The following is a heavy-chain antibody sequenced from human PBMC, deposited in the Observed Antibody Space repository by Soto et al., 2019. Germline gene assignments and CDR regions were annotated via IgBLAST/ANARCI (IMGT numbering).Heavy chain of an antibody. CDR2: IWYDGSNK. CDR1: GFTFSSYD. J-gene: IGHJ4*02. D-gene: IGHD6-13*01. Sequence: QVQLVESGGGVVQPGRSLRLSCAASGFTFSSYDMHWVSKAPGKGLEWVAVIWYDGSNKYYADSVKGRFTISRDNSKNTLYLQMNSLRAEDTAVYYCARETDSSSWYLSMHYWGQGTLVTVSS. CDR3: ARETDSSSWYLSMHY. V-gene: IGHV3-33*01.